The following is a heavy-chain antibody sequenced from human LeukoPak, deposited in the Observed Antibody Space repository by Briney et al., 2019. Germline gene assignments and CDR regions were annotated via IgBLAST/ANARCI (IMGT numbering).Heavy chain of an antibody. Sequence: TGGSLRLSCAASGFTFSDYYMSWIRQAPGNGLEWVSYISSSSSYTNYADSVKGRFTISRDNAKNSLYLQMNSLRAEDTAVYYCARVGSTRFAPFDYWGQGTLVTVSS. J-gene: IGHJ4*02. CDR3: ARVGSTRFAPFDY. CDR2: ISSSSSYT. CDR1: GFTFSDYY. D-gene: IGHD6-13*01. V-gene: IGHV3-11*06.